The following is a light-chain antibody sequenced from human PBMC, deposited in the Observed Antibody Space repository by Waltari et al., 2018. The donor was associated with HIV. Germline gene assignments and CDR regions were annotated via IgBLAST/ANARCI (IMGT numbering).Light chain of an antibody. V-gene: IGLV1-40*01. CDR2: GNT. CDR1: SSNLGAGYD. Sequence: QSVLTQPPSVSGAPGQRVTISCPGSSSNLGAGYDIHWYQHLPGTAPRPLIYGNTSRPSGGPDRFSGSKSGTSASLAITGLQAEDEADDYCQSYDSSLGGWVFGGGTKLTVV. CDR3: QSYDSSLGGWV. J-gene: IGLJ3*02.